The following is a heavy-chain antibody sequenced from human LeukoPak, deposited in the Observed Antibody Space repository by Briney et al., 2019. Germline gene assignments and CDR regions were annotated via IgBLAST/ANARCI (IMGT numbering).Heavy chain of an antibody. Sequence: ASVKVSCKASGYTFTXYFMHWVRQAPGQGXXWXXXXNXXGXSTXXXXXXXGXXXMTRXXSTSTVYMXLSSLRSEDTAVYYCARTAGRTFDYWGQGTLVTVSS. J-gene: IGHJ4*02. V-gene: IGHV1-46*01. CDR3: ARTAGRTFDY. D-gene: IGHD6-6*01. CDR2: XNXXGXST. CDR1: GYTFTXYF.